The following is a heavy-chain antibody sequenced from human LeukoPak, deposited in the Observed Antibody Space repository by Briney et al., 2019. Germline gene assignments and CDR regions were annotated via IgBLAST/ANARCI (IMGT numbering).Heavy chain of an antibody. CDR1: GYSISSGYY. D-gene: IGHD2-15*01. J-gene: IGHJ4*02. CDR3: AAHRPPGYCSGGSCYSRGYFDY. CDR2: IYHSGST. Sequence: PSETLSLTCAVSGYSISSGYYWGWIRQPPGKGLEWIGSIYHSGSTYYNPSLKSRVTISVDTSKNQFSLKLSSVAAAHTAVYYCAAHRPPGYCSGGSCYSRGYFDYWGQGTLVTVSS. V-gene: IGHV4-38-2*01.